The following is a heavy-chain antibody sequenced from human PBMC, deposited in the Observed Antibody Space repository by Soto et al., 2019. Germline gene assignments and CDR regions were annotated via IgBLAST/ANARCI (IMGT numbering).Heavy chain of an antibody. D-gene: IGHD3-9*01. CDR3: ASAEAYYEILTGYYGYYYYGMDV. CDR1: GYTFTSYD. V-gene: IGHV1-8*01. Sequence: ASVKVSCKASGYTFTSYDINWVRQATGQGLEWMGWMNPNSGNTGYAQKFQGRVTMTRNTSISTAYMELSSLRSEDTAVYYWASAEAYYEILTGYYGYYYYGMDVWGQGTTVTVSS. CDR2: MNPNSGNT. J-gene: IGHJ6*02.